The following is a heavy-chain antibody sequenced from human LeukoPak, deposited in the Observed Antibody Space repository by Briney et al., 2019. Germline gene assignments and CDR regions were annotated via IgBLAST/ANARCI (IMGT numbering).Heavy chain of an antibody. CDR3: ARAPIYYYDSSGYYCVNWFDP. J-gene: IGHJ5*02. CDR2: MNPNSGNT. D-gene: IGHD3-22*01. CDR1: GYTFTSYD. V-gene: IGHV1-8*01. Sequence: ASVKVSCKASGYTFTSYDINWVRQATGQGLEWMGWMNPNSGNTGYAQKFQGRVTMTRNTSISTAYMELSSLRSDDTAVYYCARAPIYYYDSSGYYCVNWFDPWGQGTLVTVSS.